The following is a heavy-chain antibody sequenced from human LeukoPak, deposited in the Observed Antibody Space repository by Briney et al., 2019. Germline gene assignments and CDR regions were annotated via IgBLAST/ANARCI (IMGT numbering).Heavy chain of an antibody. J-gene: IGHJ3*02. CDR1: GFTFSNYG. D-gene: IGHD1-26*01. CDR3: AKDERRWERRGVAFDI. V-gene: IGHV3-30*18. CDR2: ISYDGTDK. Sequence: GGSLRLSCAASGFTFSNYGFHWVRQTPGKGLEWLAVISYDGTDKYYADSVKGRFTVSRDNSKNTLYLQMNSLRAEDTAVYYCAKDERRWERRGVAFDIWGQGTMVTVSS.